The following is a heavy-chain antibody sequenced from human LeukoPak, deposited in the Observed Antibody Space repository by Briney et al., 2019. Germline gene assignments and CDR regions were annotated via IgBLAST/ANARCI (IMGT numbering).Heavy chain of an antibody. V-gene: IGHV4-59*01. Sequence: SETLSLTCAVYGGSFSGYYWSWIRQPPGKALEWIGNIFYSGSTYYSPSLKSRVTISLDTSKNQFSLRLSSVTAADTAVYYCARERWYYGSGTYSWFDYWGQGTLVTVSS. CDR1: GGSFSGYY. CDR3: ARERWYYGSGTYSWFDY. D-gene: IGHD3-10*01. J-gene: IGHJ4*02. CDR2: IFYSGST.